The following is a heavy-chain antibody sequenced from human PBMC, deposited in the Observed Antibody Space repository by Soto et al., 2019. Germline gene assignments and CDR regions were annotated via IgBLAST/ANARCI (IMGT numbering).Heavy chain of an antibody. J-gene: IGHJ4*02. Sequence: ASVKVSCKASGYTFTKYYLHWVRQAPGHGLEWVGIIGPSSGDTTNAQSFQGRLILTRDTSTSTDYLELSSLTSDDTAVYYCARAASYYDRSGYYYLEDWGQGTQVTVSS. V-gene: IGHV1-46*01. CDR1: GYTFTKYY. CDR3: ARAASYYDRSGYYYLED. D-gene: IGHD3-22*01. CDR2: IGPSSGDT.